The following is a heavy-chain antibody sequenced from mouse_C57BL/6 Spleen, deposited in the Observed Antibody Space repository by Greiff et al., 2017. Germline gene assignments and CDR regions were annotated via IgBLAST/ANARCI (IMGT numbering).Heavy chain of an antibody. CDR3: ARIPVVEDYCDY. CDR2: IYPGDGDT. J-gene: IGHJ2*01. V-gene: IGHV1-82*01. Sequence: VKLMESGPELVKPGASVKISCKASGYAFSSSWMNWVKQRPGKGLAWIGRIYPGDGDTNYNGKFKGKATLTADKSSSTAYMQLSSLTSEDSAVYFCARIPVVEDYCDYWGQGTTLTVSS. D-gene: IGHD1-1*01. CDR1: GYAFSSSW.